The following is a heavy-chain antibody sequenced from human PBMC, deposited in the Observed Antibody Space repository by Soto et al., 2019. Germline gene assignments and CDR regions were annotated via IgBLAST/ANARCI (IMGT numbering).Heavy chain of an antibody. CDR3: ARDWGTPGRGSAVGYYYHYGMDV. CDR2: KKEVGREK. J-gene: IGHJ6*02. CDR1: GSTFNTNW. D-gene: IGHD6-13*01. V-gene: IGHV3-7*05. Sequence: EVQLVESGEGRFQPGGSLRLSCLASGSTFNTNWRNWVRQAQGKGLGWVANKKEVGREKYYVDSVKGRFTISRDNAKNSLYLQMNSLRGEDTAVYYCARDWGTPGRGSAVGYYYHYGMDVWGQGTTVTVSS.